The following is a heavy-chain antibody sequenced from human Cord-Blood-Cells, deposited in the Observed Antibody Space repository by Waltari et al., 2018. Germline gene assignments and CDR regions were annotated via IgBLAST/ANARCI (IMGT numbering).Heavy chain of an antibody. Sequence: EVQLLESGGGLVQPGGSLRLSCAASGFTFSSYAMSWVRQAPGKGLEWVSAISGSGGSTYYADAVKGRFTISRDKSKNTLYLQMNSLRAEDTAVYYCAKATRIREAFDIWGQGTMVTVSS. V-gene: IGHV3-23*01. CDR1: GFTFSSYA. D-gene: IGHD3-22*01. J-gene: IGHJ3*02. CDR2: ISGSGGST. CDR3: AKATRIREAFDI.